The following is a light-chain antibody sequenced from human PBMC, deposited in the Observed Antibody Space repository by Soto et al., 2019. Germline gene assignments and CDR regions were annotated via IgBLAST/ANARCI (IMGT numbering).Light chain of an antibody. J-gene: IGLJ2*01. Sequence: QSALTQPASVSGSPGQSITISCTGTSSDVGSYNLVSWYQQHPGKAPKHMIYEGSKRPSGVSNRFSGSKSGNTASLTISGLQAEDEADYYCCSYAGSSIVVFGGGTQLTVL. CDR3: CSYAGSSIVV. V-gene: IGLV2-23*01. CDR1: SSDVGSYNL. CDR2: EGS.